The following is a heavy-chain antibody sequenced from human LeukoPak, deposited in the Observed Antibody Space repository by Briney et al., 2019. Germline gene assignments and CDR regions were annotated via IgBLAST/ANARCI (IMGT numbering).Heavy chain of an antibody. CDR3: ARDMIRYYDSSGSPFHDAFDI. CDR1: GGAFSSYA. V-gene: IGHV1-69*13. J-gene: IGHJ3*02. Sequence: ASVKVSCKASGGAFSSYAISWVRQAPGQGLEWMGGIIPIFGTANYAQKFQGRVTITADESTSTAYMELSSLRSEDTAVHYCARDMIRYYDSSGSPFHDAFDIWGQGTMVTVSS. D-gene: IGHD3-22*01. CDR2: IIPIFGTA.